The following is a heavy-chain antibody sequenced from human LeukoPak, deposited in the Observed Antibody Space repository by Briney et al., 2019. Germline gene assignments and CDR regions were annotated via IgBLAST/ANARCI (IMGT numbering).Heavy chain of an antibody. J-gene: IGHJ5*02. CDR1: GDSISSYY. CDR2: IYNSGTT. D-gene: IGHD6-25*01. Sequence: SETLSLTCTVSGDSISSYYWSWIRQPPGKGLEWIGFIYNSGTTNSNPSLKSRVTISVDTSKNQISLQLSSVTAADMAFYYCARSAQRAVWWFDPWGQGALVTVSS. CDR3: ARSAQRAVWWFDP. V-gene: IGHV4-59*01.